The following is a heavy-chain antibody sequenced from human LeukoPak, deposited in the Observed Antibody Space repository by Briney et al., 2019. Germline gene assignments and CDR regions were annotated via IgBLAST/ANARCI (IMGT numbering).Heavy chain of an antibody. V-gene: IGHV3-64D*06. D-gene: IGHD1-26*01. CDR3: VKGSYSGSTGYYGMDV. J-gene: IGHJ6*02. CDR1: GFTFSSYA. Sequence: HPGGSLRLSCSASGFTFSSYAMHWVRQAPGKGLEYVSAISSNGGSTYYADSVKGRFTISRDIPKNTLYLQMSSLRAEDTAVYYCVKGSYSGSTGYYGMDVWGQGATVTVSS. CDR2: ISSNGGST.